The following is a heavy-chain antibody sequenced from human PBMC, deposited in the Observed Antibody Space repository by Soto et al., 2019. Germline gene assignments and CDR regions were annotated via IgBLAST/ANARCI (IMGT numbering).Heavy chain of an antibody. J-gene: IGHJ6*02. D-gene: IGHD1-7*01. CDR2: ISGSGGST. CDR3: AKDPLGVLVAGTTTDYYYGMDV. Sequence: PGGSLRLSCAASGFTFSSYAMSWVRQAPGKGLEWVSAISGSGGSTYYADSVKGRFTISRDNSMNTLYLQMNSLRAEDTAVYYCAKDPLGVLVAGTTTDYYYGMDVWGQGTTVTVSS. V-gene: IGHV3-23*01. CDR1: GFTFSSYA.